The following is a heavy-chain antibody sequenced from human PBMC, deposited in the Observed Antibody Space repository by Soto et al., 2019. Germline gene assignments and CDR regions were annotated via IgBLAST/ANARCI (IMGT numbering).Heavy chain of an antibody. D-gene: IGHD2-8*01. Sequence: ASVKVSCKASAYTFTRYVISWVRQAPGQGLEWMGWISGYNGDTKYAQKFQGRVTMTVDTSTTTAYMELRSLTSDDRAVYYCAKNGQPPYYYYGMDVWGQGTTVTVSS. CDR1: AYTFTRYV. V-gene: IGHV1-18*01. J-gene: IGHJ6*02. CDR2: ISGYNGDT. CDR3: AKNGQPPYYYYGMDV.